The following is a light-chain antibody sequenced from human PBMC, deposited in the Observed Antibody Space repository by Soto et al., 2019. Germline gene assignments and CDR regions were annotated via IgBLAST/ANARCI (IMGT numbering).Light chain of an antibody. CDR3: QQCINVPFT. CDR1: QTVNSDF. Sequence: EIVLTQSPGTLSLSPGESATLSCRASQTVNSDFLAWYQQKPGQAPRLLIFGASSRVPGIPEGFSGRGSGTDYTLSISRLEPEDFALYFCQQCINVPFTFGPGTHLEIK. V-gene: IGKV3-20*01. CDR2: GAS. J-gene: IGKJ2*01.